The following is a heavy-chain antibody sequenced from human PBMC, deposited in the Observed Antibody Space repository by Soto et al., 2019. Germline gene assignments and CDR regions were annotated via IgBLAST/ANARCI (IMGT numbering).Heavy chain of an antibody. Sequence: GGSLRLSCAASGFTFSSYGMHWVRQAPGKGLEWVAVIWYDGSKLYYADSVKGRFTISRDNSKNTLYLQMNSLRAEDTAVYYCAKAPNRYGGNLGGQGTLVTVSS. D-gene: IGHD2-15*01. CDR2: IWYDGSKL. V-gene: IGHV3-33*06. CDR3: AKAPNRYGGNL. CDR1: GFTFSSYG. J-gene: IGHJ4*02.